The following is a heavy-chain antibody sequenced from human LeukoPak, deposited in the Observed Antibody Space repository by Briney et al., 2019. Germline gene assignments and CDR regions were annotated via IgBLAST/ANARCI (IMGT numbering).Heavy chain of an antibody. V-gene: IGHV4-39*01. CDR3: ARLPDMGY. D-gene: IGHD2-15*01. CDR2: IYYSGST. J-gene: IGHJ4*02. CDR1: GGSISSSSYY. Sequence: PSETLSLTCTVSGGSISSSSYYWGWIRQPPGKGLEWIGSIYYSGSTYYNPSLKSRVTISVDTSKNQFSLKLSSVTAADTAVYYCARLPDMGYWGQGTLVTVSS.